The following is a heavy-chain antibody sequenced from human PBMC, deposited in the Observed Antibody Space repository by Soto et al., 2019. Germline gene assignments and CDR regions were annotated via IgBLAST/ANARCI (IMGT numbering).Heavy chain of an antibody. CDR3: AKDSNGDYVGAFDS. CDR2: IGARGTTYI. J-gene: IGHJ4*02. Sequence: EVQLLESGGGLVQPGGSLRLACRASGFSFSNYAMTWVRQAPGKGLEWVSSIGARGTTYIYYADSVKGRFTISRDNSRNTLFLQMNSLRVDDTALYYCAKDSNGDYVGAFDSWGQGTLVTVSS. CDR1: GFSFSNYA. D-gene: IGHD4-17*01. V-gene: IGHV3-23*01.